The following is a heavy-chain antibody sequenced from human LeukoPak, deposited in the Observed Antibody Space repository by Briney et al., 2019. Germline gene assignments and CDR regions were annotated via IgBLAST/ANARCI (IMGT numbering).Heavy chain of an antibody. CDR3: ARGPPSLGYCSGGSCYPLHYGMDV. Sequence: GGSLRLSCAASGFTFSSYEMNWVRQAPGKGLEWVSVIYSGGTTYYADSVKGRFTISRDNSKNTLWLQMNSLRADDTAVYYCARGPPSLGYCSGGSCYPLHYGMDVWGQGTTVTVSS. J-gene: IGHJ6*02. V-gene: IGHV3-53*01. D-gene: IGHD2-15*01. CDR2: IYSGGTT. CDR1: GFTFSSYE.